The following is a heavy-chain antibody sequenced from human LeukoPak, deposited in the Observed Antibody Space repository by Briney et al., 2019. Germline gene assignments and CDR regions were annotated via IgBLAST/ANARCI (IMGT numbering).Heavy chain of an antibody. J-gene: IGHJ4*02. D-gene: IGHD6-13*01. CDR1: GFTFSSYG. CDR2: IWYDGSNK. V-gene: IGHV3-33*01. CDR3: ARVSRAAAAIDY. Sequence: GGSLRLSCAASGFTFSSYGMHWVRQAPGKGLEWVAVIWYDGSNKHYADSVKGRFTISRDNSKNTLYLRMNSLRAEDTAVYYCARVSRAAAAIDYWGQGTLVTVSS.